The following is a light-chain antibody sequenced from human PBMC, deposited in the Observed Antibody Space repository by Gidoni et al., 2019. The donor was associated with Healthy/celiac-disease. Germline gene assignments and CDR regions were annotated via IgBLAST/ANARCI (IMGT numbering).Light chain of an antibody. CDR1: QSISSW. CDR3: QQYKSYRT. V-gene: IGKV1-5*03. CDR2: KAS. Sequence: DIQMTQSPSTLSASVGDRVTITCPASQSISSWLAWYQQKPGKAPKLLIYKASSLESGVPSRFSGSGSGTEFTLTISSLQPDDFATYYCQQYKSYRTFGQGTKVEIK. J-gene: IGKJ1*01.